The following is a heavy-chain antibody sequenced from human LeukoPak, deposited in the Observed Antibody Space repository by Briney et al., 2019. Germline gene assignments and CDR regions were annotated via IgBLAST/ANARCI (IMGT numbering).Heavy chain of an antibody. Sequence: PSETLSLTCTVSGGSIRSYYWSWILQPPGKGLEGIGYIYDSGSTNYSPSLRSRVTISVDTSKNQFSLKLSSVTAADTAVYYCATGGRSGWSDFDYWGQGTLVTVSS. CDR2: IYDSGST. J-gene: IGHJ4*02. CDR3: ATGGRSGWSDFDY. V-gene: IGHV4-59*01. D-gene: IGHD6-19*01. CDR1: GGSIRSYY.